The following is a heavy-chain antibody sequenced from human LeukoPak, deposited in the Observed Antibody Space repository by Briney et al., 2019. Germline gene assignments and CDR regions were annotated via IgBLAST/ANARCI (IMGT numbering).Heavy chain of an antibody. Sequence: SVKVSCKASGGTFSTYAISWVRQAPGQGLEWMGGIIPMFGTPNYAQKFQGRVTITTDESTSTAYMGLSSLRSEDTAVYYCARAWGGYDTSGPFDYWGQGTLVSVSS. J-gene: IGHJ4*02. CDR2: IIPMFGTP. D-gene: IGHD3-22*01. V-gene: IGHV1-69*05. CDR1: GGTFSTYA. CDR3: ARAWGGYDTSGPFDY.